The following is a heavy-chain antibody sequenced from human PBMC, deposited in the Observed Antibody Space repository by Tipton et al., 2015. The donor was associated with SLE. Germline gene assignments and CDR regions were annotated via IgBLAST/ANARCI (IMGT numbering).Heavy chain of an antibody. Sequence: QLVQSGAEVKKPGASVKVSCKASGYTFSSYGINWVRQAPGQGLEWMGWIRTYNGNTNYAQESQGRVTMITDTSTSTAYMELRSLRSDDTAVYYCARDEGNSSTWYWDLDYWGQGTLVTVSS. CDR1: GYTFSSYG. V-gene: IGHV1-18*01. J-gene: IGHJ4*02. CDR2: IRTYNGNT. CDR3: ARDEGNSSTWYWDLDY. D-gene: IGHD6-13*01.